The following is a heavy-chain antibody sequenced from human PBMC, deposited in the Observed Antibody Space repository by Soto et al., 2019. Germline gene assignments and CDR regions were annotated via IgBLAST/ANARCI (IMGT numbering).Heavy chain of an antibody. Sequence: SETLSLTCTVSGGSISSGGYYWSWIRQHPGKGLEWIGYIYYSGSTYYNPSLKSRVTISVDTSKNQFSLKLSSVTAADTAVYYCARVDSSGYFDYWGQGTLVTVSS. CDR2: IYYSGST. CDR3: ARVDSSGYFDY. J-gene: IGHJ4*02. CDR1: GGSISSGGYY. D-gene: IGHD3-22*01. V-gene: IGHV4-31*03.